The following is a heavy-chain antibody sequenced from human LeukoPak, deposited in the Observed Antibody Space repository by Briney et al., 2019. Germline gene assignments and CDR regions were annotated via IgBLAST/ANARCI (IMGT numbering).Heavy chain of an antibody. CDR3: ARAVKYCSGGSCYFYFDY. CDR1: GYTFTSYD. J-gene: IGHJ4*02. V-gene: IGHV1-8*01. Sequence: ASVKVSCKASGYTFTSYDINWVRQATGQGLEWMGWMNPNSGNTGYAQKFQGRVTMTRNTSISTAYMELSSLRSEDTVVYYCARAVKYCSGGSCYFYFDYWGQGTLVTVSS. D-gene: IGHD2-15*01. CDR2: MNPNSGNT.